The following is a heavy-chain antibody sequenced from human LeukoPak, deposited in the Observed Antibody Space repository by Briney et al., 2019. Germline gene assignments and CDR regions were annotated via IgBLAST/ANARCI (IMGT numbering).Heavy chain of an antibody. CDR2: IYYSGST. V-gene: IGHV4-59*01. CDR1: GGPISSYY. D-gene: IGHD3-3*01. Sequence: SETLSLTCTVSGGPISSYYWSWIRQPPEKGLEWIGYIYYSGSTNYNPSLKSRVTISIDTSKNQFSLKLSSVTAADTAVYYCARSEISFGDYHDYWGQGTLVTVSS. CDR3: ARSEISFGDYHDY. J-gene: IGHJ4*02.